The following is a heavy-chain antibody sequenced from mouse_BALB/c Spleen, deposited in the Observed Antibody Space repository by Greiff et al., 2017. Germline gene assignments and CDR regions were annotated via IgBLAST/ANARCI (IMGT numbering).Heavy chain of an antibody. CDR1: GYSFTGYY. Sequence: LVKTGASVKISCKASGYSFTGYYMHWVKQSHGKSLEWIGYISCYNGATSYNQKFKGKATFTVDTSSSTAYMQFNSLTSEDSAVYYCARGGLGGYYVFDYWGQGTTLTVSS. CDR2: ISCYNGAT. D-gene: IGHD2-3*01. V-gene: IGHV1S34*01. J-gene: IGHJ2*01. CDR3: ARGGLGGYYVFDY.